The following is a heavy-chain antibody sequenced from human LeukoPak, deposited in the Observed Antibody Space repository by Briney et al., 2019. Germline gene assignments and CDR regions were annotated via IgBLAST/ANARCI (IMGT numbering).Heavy chain of an antibody. CDR3: ALGDILTGYWAEYFVY. J-gene: IGHJ4*02. CDR1: GYTLTGYY. Sequence: ASVKVSCKAFGYTLTGYYMHWVRQAAGQGLEWMGWIYGYNGNTNYAPKFQDRVTMTTDTSTRTAYMELKNLRSDDTAVYYCALGDILTGYWAEYFVYWGQGTLLAVSS. D-gene: IGHD3-9*01. CDR2: IYGYNGNT. V-gene: IGHV1-18*04.